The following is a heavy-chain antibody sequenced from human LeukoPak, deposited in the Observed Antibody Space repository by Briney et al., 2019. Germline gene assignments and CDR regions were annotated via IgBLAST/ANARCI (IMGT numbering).Heavy chain of an antibody. J-gene: IGHJ4*02. CDR3: ARSVVVVAATGGDGSGRD. D-gene: IGHD2-15*01. CDR2: ISAYNGNT. V-gene: IGHV1-18*01. Sequence: ASVKVFCKASGYTFTSYGISWVRQAPGQGLEWMGWISAYNGNTDYAQKLQGRVTMTTDTSTSTAYMELRSLRSDDTAVCYCARSVVVVAATGGDGSGRDWGQGTLVTVSS. CDR1: GYTFTSYG.